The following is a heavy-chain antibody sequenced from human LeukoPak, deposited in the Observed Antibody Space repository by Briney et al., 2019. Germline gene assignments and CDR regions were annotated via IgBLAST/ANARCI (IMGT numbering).Heavy chain of an antibody. CDR2: INSDGSST. V-gene: IGHV3-74*01. CDR3: PRGDYYVAA. D-gene: IGHD3-22*01. CDR1: GFTFNSYW. Sequence: QPGGSLRHSCAASGFTFNSYWMHWVRQAPGKGLVWVSRINSDGSSTSYADSVKGRFTMSRDNAKNTLYLQMNSLRAEDTAVYYCPRGDYYVAAWGEGNLVTVSS. J-gene: IGHJ4*02.